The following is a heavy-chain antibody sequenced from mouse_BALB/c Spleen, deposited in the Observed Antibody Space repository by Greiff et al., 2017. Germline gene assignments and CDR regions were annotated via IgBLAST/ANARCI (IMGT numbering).Heavy chain of an antibody. CDR2: IWAGGST. CDR1: GFSLTSYG. D-gene: IGHD1-2*01. CDR3: ARKDYYGSMDY. J-gene: IGHJ4*01. V-gene: IGHV2-9*02. Sequence: GKLMGSGPGRVAPSQSLPITCTVPGFSLTSYGVHWVRQPPGKGLEWLGVIWAGGSTNYNSALMSRLSISKDNSKSQVFLKMNSLQTDDTAMYYCARKDYYGSMDYWGQGTSVTVSS.